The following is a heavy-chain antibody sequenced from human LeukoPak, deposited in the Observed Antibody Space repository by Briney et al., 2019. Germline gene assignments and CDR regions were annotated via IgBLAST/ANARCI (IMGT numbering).Heavy chain of an antibody. CDR3: ARGHYGDYYYGMDV. J-gene: IGHJ6*02. V-gene: IGHV1-69*04. D-gene: IGHD4-17*01. CDR1: GGTFSSYA. CDR2: IIPILGIT. Sequence: SVKVSCKASGGTFSSYAISWVRQTPGQGLEWMGRIIPILGITNYAQKFQGRVTITADKSTSTAYMELSSLRSEDTAVYYCARGHYGDYYYGMDVWGQGTTVTVSS.